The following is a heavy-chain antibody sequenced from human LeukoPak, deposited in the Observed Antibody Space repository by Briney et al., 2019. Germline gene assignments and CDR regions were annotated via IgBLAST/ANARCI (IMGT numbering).Heavy chain of an antibody. V-gene: IGHV4-31*03. Sequence: SQALSLTCTVSGGSISSGGYYWSWIRQHPGKGLEWIGYIYYSGSTYYNPSLKSRVTISVDTSKNQFSLKLSSVTAADTAVYYCARGQGTVTTHWGQGTLVTVSS. D-gene: IGHD4-17*01. CDR3: ARGQGTVTTH. CDR2: IYYSGST. J-gene: IGHJ4*02. CDR1: GGSISSGGYY.